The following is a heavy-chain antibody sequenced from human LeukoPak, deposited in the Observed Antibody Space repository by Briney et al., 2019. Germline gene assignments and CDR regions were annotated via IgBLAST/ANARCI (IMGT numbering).Heavy chain of an antibody. CDR3: ARGPHGWGWFGP. CDR2: INHSGST. V-gene: IGHV4-34*01. D-gene: IGHD1-26*01. Sequence: SETLSLTCAVYGGSLSGSYWSWIRQPPGKGLEWIGEINHSGSTNYNPSLQSRVTISVDTAKNQFSLKLSSVTAADTAVYYCARGPHGWGWFGPWGQGTLVPVSS. J-gene: IGHJ5*02. CDR1: GGSLSGSY.